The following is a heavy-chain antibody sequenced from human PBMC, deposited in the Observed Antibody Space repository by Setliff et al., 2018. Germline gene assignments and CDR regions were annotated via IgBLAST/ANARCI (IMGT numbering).Heavy chain of an antibody. CDR2: ISTYTGKT. Sequence: ASVKVSCKASGYIFTTYGFNWVRQAPGQGLEWMGMISTYTGKTTYAQRFQGRVTMTTDTSTGTGYMELRSLRSDDTAVYFCARFGGSCSSSSCYASDLWGQGTRVTVSS. J-gene: IGHJ3*01. CDR1: GYIFTTYG. CDR3: ARFGGSCSSSSCYASDL. V-gene: IGHV1-18*01. D-gene: IGHD2-2*01.